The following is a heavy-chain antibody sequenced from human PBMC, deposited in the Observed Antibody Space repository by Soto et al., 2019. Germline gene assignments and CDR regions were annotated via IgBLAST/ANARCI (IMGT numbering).Heavy chain of an antibody. Sequence: PGGSLRLCCAASGFTFSDYYMSWIRQAPGKGLEWVSYISSSGSTIYYADSVKGRFTISRDNAKNSLYLQMNSLRAEDTAVYYCAREYYYGSSGYPGYWGQGTLVTVSS. CDR1: GFTFSDYY. J-gene: IGHJ4*02. V-gene: IGHV3-11*01. CDR3: AREYYYGSSGYPGY. D-gene: IGHD3-22*01. CDR2: ISSSGSTI.